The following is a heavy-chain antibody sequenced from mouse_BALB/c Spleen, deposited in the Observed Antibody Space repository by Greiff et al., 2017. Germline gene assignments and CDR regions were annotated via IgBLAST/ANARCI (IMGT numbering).Heavy chain of an antibody. CDR2: ISSGGSYT. J-gene: IGHJ3*01. V-gene: IGHV5-6*01. CDR1: GFTFSSYG. Sequence: EVKLVESGGDLVKPGGSLKLSCAASGFTFSSYGMSWVRQTPDKRLEWVATISSGGSYTYYPDSVKGRFTISRDNAKNTLYLQMSSLKSEDTAMYYWAREAYGYEESFAYWGQGTLVTVSA. CDR3: AREAYGYEESFAY. D-gene: IGHD2-2*01.